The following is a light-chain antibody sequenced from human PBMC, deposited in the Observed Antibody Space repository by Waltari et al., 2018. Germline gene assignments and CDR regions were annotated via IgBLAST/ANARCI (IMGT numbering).Light chain of an antibody. CDR1: PTFLYNSNNRNY. J-gene: IGKJ2*01. CDR2: WAS. V-gene: IGKV4-1*01. CDR3: QQYYSSPYT. Sequence: DFVMTQSPASLALSLGERATIHCKTSPTFLYNSNNRNYLTWYQQKQGQPPKLLFYWASTRESGVPDRFSASGSGTDFTLTISRLQPEDVAIYYCQQYYSSPYTFGQGTRLEIK.